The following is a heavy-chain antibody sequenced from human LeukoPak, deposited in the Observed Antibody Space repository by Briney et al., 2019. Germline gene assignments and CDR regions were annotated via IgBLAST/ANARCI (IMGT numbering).Heavy chain of an antibody. CDR2: IYYSGST. J-gene: IGHJ4*02. Sequence: PSETLSLTCTVSGDSISSGGYYWSWIRQHPGKGLEWIGYIYYSGSTYYNPSLKSRVTISVDTSKNQFSLKLSSVTAADTAVYYCARVRGFGYDSSGYYSDWGQGTLVTVSS. V-gene: IGHV4-31*03. D-gene: IGHD3-22*01. CDR1: GDSISSGGYY. CDR3: ARVRGFGYDSSGYYSD.